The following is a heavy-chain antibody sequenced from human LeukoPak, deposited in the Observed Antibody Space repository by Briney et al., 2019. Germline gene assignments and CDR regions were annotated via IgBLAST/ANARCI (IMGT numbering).Heavy chain of an antibody. Sequence: GGSLRLSCAASGFTFSSYWMSWVRQAPGKGLEWVANIKQDGSEKYYVDSVKGRFTISRDNAKNSLYLQMNSLRAEDTAVYYCASEIAVAGLDAFDIWGQGTMVTVSS. D-gene: IGHD6-19*01. CDR3: ASEIAVAGLDAFDI. J-gene: IGHJ3*02. CDR1: GFTFSSYW. CDR2: IKQDGSEK. V-gene: IGHV3-7*01.